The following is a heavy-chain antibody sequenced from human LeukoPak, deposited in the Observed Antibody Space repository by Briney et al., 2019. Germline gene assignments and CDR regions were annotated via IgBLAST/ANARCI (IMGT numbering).Heavy chain of an antibody. J-gene: IGHJ6*03. V-gene: IGHV4-34*01. D-gene: IGHD6-6*01. Sequence: SETLSLTCAVYGGSFSGYYWSWIRQPPGKGLEWIGEINHSGSTNYNPSPKSRVTISVDTSKNQFSLKLSSVTAAYTAVYYCARLYSSSSRGYYYYYYYMDVWGKGTTVTVSS. CDR3: ARLYSSSSRGYYYYYYYMDV. CDR2: INHSGST. CDR1: GGSFSGYY.